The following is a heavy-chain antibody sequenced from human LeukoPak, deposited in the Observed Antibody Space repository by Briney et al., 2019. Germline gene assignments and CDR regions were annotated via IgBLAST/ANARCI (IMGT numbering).Heavy chain of an antibody. CDR1: GFTFSTYG. CDR2: ISGSGDNT. D-gene: IGHD3-10*01. J-gene: IGHJ4*02. V-gene: IGHV3-23*01. Sequence: PGGSLRLSCAASGFTFSTYGMTWVRQAPGKGLEWVSGISGSGDNTWYADSVKGRFTISRDNSKKTLDLQMHSLRAEDTAVYYCAKAFVWTLVRVVSYFDEWGQGIQVTVSS. CDR3: AKAFVWTLVRVVSYFDE.